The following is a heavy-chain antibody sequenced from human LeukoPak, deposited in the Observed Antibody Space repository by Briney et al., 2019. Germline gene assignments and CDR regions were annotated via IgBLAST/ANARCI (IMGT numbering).Heavy chain of an antibody. CDR1: GGTFSSYA. V-gene: IGHV1-69*01. D-gene: IGHD2-21*02. J-gene: IGHJ4*02. Sequence: SVKVSCKASGGTFSSYAISWVRQAPGQGLEWMGGIIPVFDTANYAQKFRGRVTISADESTSTAYMELSSLRSEDTAVYYCARAYMTATRHFDYWGQGTLVTVSS. CDR2: IIPVFDTA. CDR3: ARAYMTATRHFDY.